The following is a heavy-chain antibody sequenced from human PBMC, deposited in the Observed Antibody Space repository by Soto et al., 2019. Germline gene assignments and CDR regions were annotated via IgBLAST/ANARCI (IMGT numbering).Heavy chain of an antibody. CDR1: GGSISSYY. V-gene: IGHV4-59*01. CDR3: ARATDEVGATMLDWFDP. Sequence: SETLSLTCTVSGGSISSYYWSWIRQPPGKGLEWIGYIYYSGSTNYNPSLKSRVTISVDTSKNQFSLKLSSVTAADTAVYYCARATDEVGATMLDWFDPWGQGTLVTGSS. J-gene: IGHJ5*02. CDR2: IYYSGST. D-gene: IGHD1-26*01.